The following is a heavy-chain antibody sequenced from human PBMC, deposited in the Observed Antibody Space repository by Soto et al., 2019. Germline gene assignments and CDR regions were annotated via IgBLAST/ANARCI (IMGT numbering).Heavy chain of an antibody. D-gene: IGHD3-22*01. CDR1: GYTFTSYG. V-gene: IGHV1-18*01. CDR3: ARGSENYYDSSGYPDY. CDR2: ISAYNGNT. J-gene: IGHJ4*02. Sequence: ASVKVSCKASGYTFTSYGISWVRQAPGQGLEWMGWISAYNGNTNYAQKLQGRVTMTTDTSTSTAYMELRSLRSDDTAVYYCARGSENYYDSSGYPDYWGQGTLVTVSS.